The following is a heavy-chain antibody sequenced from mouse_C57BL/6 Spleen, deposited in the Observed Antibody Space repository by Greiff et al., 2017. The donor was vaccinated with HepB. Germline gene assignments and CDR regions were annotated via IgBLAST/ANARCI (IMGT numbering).Heavy chain of an antibody. J-gene: IGHJ2*01. D-gene: IGHD1-1*01. CDR1: GYSFTGYY. V-gene: IGHV1-42*01. CDR3: ARIPRYYGSSYGYLDY. Sequence: EVQLQQSGPELVKPGASVKISCKASGYSFTGYYMNWVKQSPEKSLEWIGEINPSTGGTTYNQKFKAKATLTVDKTSSTAYMQLKSLTSEDSAVYYCARIPRYYGSSYGYLDYWGQGTTLTVSS. CDR2: INPSTGGT.